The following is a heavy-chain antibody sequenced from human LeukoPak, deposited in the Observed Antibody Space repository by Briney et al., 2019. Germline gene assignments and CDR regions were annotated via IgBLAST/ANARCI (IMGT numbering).Heavy chain of an antibody. CDR3: AREGFLDY. CDR1: GFTCCSIW. Sequence: GGYLRLYGAASGFTCCSIWLSWLRQGPGMGLEWVANTNQDGSAKNYVDSVRGRFTISRDNAENSLYLQMNSLRAEDTAVYYCAREGFLDYWGQGTLVTVSS. V-gene: IGHV3-7*01. D-gene: IGHD2/OR15-2a*01. CDR2: TNQDGSAK. J-gene: IGHJ4*02.